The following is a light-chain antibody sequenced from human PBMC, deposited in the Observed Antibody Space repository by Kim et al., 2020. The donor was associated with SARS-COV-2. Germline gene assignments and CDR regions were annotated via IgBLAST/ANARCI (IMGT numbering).Light chain of an antibody. V-gene: IGKV3-20*01. CDR1: QSVSSSC. Sequence: LSPGERATLPCSTAQSVSSSCFVWYQQKGAGAPPLLIYYASSSSASIIDGFSGGGAARAFSIIIISLQPADSSVYYCQQYDTSPRTFGRGTKVEI. CDR3: QQYDTSPRT. CDR2: YAS. J-gene: IGKJ2*01.